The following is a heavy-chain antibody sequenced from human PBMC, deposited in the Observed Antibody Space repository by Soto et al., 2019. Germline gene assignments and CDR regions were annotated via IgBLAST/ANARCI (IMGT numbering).Heavy chain of an antibody. Sequence: QVQLVQSGAEVKKPGSSVKVSCKASGGTFSSYAISWVRQAPGQGLEWMGGLIPIFGTANYAQKFQGRVTITADESTSTAYMELSSLRSEDTAVYYCARDYYGSGSYPPLYYYGMDVWGQGTTVTVSS. CDR1: GGTFSSYA. J-gene: IGHJ6*02. D-gene: IGHD3-10*01. CDR2: LIPIFGTA. CDR3: ARDYYGSGSYPPLYYYGMDV. V-gene: IGHV1-69*01.